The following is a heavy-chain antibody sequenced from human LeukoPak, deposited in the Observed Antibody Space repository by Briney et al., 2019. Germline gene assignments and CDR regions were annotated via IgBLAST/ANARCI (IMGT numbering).Heavy chain of an antibody. CDR2: INPNNGGT. J-gene: IGHJ4*02. CDR1: GYTFTGYY. V-gene: IGHV1-2*02. CDR3: ARDSHSSGWYVPDH. D-gene: IGHD6-19*01. Sequence: ASVKVSCKASGYTFTGYYMHWVRQAPGQGLEWMGWINPNNGGTDYAQKFQGRVTMTRDTSISTAYMELSRLRSDDTAVYYCARDSHSSGWYVPDHWGQGTLVTVSS.